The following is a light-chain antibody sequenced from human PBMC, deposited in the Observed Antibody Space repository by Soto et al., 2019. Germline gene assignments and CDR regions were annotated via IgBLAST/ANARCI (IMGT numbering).Light chain of an antibody. V-gene: IGKV1-39*01. Sequence: DMPLTQSPSSLSASVGDEVTIXXRASHSIRSYLNWVQQKPGKAPKLLXXDASSLESGVPSRFSGSGSGTEFTLTISSLQPDDFAVYYCQHRGEWPPGATFGQGTRLEIK. CDR2: DAS. CDR1: HSIRSY. CDR3: QHRGEWPPGAT. J-gene: IGKJ5*01.